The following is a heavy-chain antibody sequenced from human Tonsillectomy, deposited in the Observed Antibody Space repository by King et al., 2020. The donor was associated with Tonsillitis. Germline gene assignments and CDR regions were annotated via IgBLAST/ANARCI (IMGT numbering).Heavy chain of an antibody. CDR2: IAKDGSEK. D-gene: IGHD3-3*01. J-gene: IGHJ4*02. CDR1: GLAFSSYV. V-gene: IGHV3-30*01. Sequence: VQLVGSGGGVVQPGRSLRLSCAASGLAFSSYVMHWVRQAPGKGLEWVAAIAKDGSEKEYVDSVKGRFSLSRDNFPNTRYLQMNSLRPEDTAVYYCARGGSDFWSGYYSPPFGYWGQGTLVTVSS. CDR3: ARGGSDFWSGYYSPPFGY.